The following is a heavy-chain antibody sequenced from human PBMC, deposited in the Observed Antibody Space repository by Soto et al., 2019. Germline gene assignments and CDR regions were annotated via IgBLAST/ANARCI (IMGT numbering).Heavy chain of an antibody. CDR1: GGTFSSYT. D-gene: IGHD4-17*01. Sequence: QVQLVQSGAEVKKPGSSVKVSCKASGGTFSSYTISWVRQAPGQGLEWMGRSIPILGIGNYAQKFQGRVTITADKSTSTAYMELSSLRSEDTAVYYCAGRYGDRDYWGQGTLVTVSS. V-gene: IGHV1-69*02. CDR2: SIPILGIG. J-gene: IGHJ4*02. CDR3: AGRYGDRDY.